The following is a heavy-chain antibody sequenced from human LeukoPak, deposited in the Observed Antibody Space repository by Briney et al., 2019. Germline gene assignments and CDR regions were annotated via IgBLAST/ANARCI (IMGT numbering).Heavy chain of an antibody. J-gene: IGHJ3*02. V-gene: IGHV3-21*01. CDR3: ARWGRDLDAFDI. Sequence: GGSLRLSCAASGFSFSSYSMNWVRQAPGKGLEWVSSIISSGTYIYYADSVKGRFTISRDNARNSLSLQMNSLRAEDTAVYYCARWGRDLDAFDIWGQGTMVTVSS. CDR2: IISSGTYI. D-gene: IGHD3-16*01. CDR1: GFSFSSYS.